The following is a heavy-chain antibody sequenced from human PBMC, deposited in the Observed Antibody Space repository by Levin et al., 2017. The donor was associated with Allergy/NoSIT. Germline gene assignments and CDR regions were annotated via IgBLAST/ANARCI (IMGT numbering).Heavy chain of an antibody. CDR2: LRYSGDTT. V-gene: IGHV3-23*01. Sequence: GGSLRLSCAASGFDFRSNTMTWVRQAPGKGLEWVSTLRYSGDTTHYADSVKGRFIISRDVSKDTLFLQMNSLRDEDTAVYYCAKGLYSGSPYRAFEMWGQGTMVTVSS. CDR1: GFDFRSNT. J-gene: IGHJ3*02. D-gene: IGHD1-26*01. CDR3: AKGLYSGSPYRAFEM.